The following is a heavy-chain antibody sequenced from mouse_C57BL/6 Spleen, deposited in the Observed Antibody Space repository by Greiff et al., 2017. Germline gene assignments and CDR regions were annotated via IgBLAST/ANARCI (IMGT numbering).Heavy chain of an antibody. D-gene: IGHD1-1*01. CDR3: TNYYGSSYEAMDY. J-gene: IGHJ4*01. V-gene: IGHV1-5*01. CDR2: IYPGNSDT. Sequence: VQLQQSGTVLARPGASVKISCKTSGYTFTSYWMHWVKQRPGQGLEWIGAIYPGNSDTSYNQKFKGKAKLTAVTSASTAYMELSSLTNEDSAVYYCTNYYGSSYEAMDYWGQGTSVTVSS. CDR1: GYTFTSYW.